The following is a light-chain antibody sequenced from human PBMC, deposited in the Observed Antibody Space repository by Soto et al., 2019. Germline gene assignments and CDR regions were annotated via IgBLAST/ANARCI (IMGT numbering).Light chain of an antibody. Sequence: LAQPPSASGSPGQSVTISCTGTSSDVGGYNFVSWYQQHPGKAPKLIIYEVTKRPSGVPDRFSGSKSGNTASLTVSGLQAEDEADYYCSSYSGTNNYVFGTGTKVTVL. J-gene: IGLJ1*01. CDR2: EVT. CDR1: SSDVGGYNF. CDR3: SSYSGTNNYV. V-gene: IGLV2-8*01.